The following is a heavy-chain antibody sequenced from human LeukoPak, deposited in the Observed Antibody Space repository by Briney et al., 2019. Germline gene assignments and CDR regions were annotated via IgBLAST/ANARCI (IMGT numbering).Heavy chain of an antibody. V-gene: IGHV4-59*12. CDR1: GGSIIGYY. CDR3: ARYANSPYYYYAMDV. D-gene: IGHD4/OR15-4a*01. Sequence: PSETLSLTCTVSGGSIIGYYLSWIRQPPGKGLGWIGSIYYSGSTNYNPSLKGRVTISVETSKNQFSLKLSSVTAADTAVYYCARYANSPYYYYAMDVWGQGTTVTVSS. CDR2: IYYSGST. J-gene: IGHJ6*02.